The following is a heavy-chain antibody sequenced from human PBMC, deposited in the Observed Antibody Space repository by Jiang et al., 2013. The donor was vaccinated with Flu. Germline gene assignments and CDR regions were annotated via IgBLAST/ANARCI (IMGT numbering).Heavy chain of an antibody. Sequence: LVWVSRINSDGSSTSYADSVKGRFTISRDNAKNTLYLQMNSLRAEDTAVYYCAREPVDYWGQGTLVTVSS. CDR3: AREPVDY. CDR2: INSDGSST. V-gene: IGHV3-74*01. J-gene: IGHJ4*02.